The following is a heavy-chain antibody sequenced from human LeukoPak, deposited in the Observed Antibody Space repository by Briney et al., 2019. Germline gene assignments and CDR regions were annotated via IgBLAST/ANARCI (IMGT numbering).Heavy chain of an antibody. CDR3: ARRYCSSTSCRYYYYGMDV. J-gene: IGHJ6*02. D-gene: IGHD2-2*01. CDR1: GFTFSDYY. CDR2: ISTSGSTI. Sequence: GGSLRLSCAASGFTFSDYYMSWIRQAPGKGLEWVSYISTSGSTIYYADSVKGRFTISRDNAKNSLYLQMNSLRAEDTAVYYCARRYCSSTSCRYYYYGMDVWGQGTTVTVSS. V-gene: IGHV3-11*01.